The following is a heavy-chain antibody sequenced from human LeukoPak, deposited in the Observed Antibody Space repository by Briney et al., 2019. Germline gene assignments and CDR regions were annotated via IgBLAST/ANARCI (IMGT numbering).Heavy chain of an antibody. D-gene: IGHD3-9*01. CDR1: GFTFSSYS. J-gene: IGHJ4*02. V-gene: IGHV3-21*01. CDR3: AKDSLTGHTNRPSYFDY. CDR2: ISSSSSYI. Sequence: PGGSLRLSCAASGFTFSSYSMNWVRQAPGKGLEWVSSISSSSSYIYYADSVKGRFTISRDNSKNTLYLQMNSLRAEDTAAYYCAKDSLTGHTNRPSYFDYWGQGTLVTVSS.